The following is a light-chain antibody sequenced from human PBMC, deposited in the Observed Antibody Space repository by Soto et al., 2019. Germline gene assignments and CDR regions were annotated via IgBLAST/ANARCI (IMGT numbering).Light chain of an antibody. CDR3: CSYAGNNIYV. J-gene: IGLJ1*01. CDR1: SSDVGGYNF. Sequence: QSVRTQPPSASGSPGQSVAISCTGTSSDVGGYNFVSWYQQHPGKAPKLMIYEVTKRPSGVPDRFSGSKSGNTASLTVSGLQAEDEADYYCCSYAGNNIYVFGPGPKVTVL. V-gene: IGLV2-8*01. CDR2: EVT.